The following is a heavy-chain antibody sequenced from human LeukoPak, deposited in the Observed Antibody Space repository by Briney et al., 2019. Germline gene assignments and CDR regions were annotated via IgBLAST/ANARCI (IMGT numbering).Heavy chain of an antibody. V-gene: IGHV4-39*01. CDR2: IYYSGST. Sequence: SETLSLTCTVSGGSISSSSYYWGWIRQPPGKGLEWIGSIYYSGSTSHNPSLKSRVTISVETSKNQFSLKLSSVTAADTAFYYCARNHTHEGYGYYFDYWGQGTLVTVSS. D-gene: IGHD4-17*01. CDR1: GGSISSSSYY. J-gene: IGHJ4*02. CDR3: ARNHTHEGYGYYFDY.